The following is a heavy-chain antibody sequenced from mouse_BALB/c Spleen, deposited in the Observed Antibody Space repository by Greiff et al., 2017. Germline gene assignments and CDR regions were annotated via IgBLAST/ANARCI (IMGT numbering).Heavy chain of an antibody. CDR3: ARRYYGSSFYAMDY. V-gene: IGHV5-9-4*01. CDR1: GFTFSSYA. CDR2: ISSGGSYT. D-gene: IGHD1-1*01. Sequence: EVMLVESGGGLVKPGGSLKLSCAASGFTFSSYAMSWVRQSPEKRLEWVAEISSGGSYTYYPDTVTGRFTISRDNAKNTLYLEMSSLRSEDTAMYYCARRYYGSSFYAMDYWGQGTSVTVSS. J-gene: IGHJ4*01.